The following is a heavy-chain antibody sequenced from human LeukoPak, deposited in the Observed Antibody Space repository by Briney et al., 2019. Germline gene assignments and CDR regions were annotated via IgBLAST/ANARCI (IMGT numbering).Heavy chain of an antibody. CDR3: ARLYGSGSLRGAFDT. Sequence: ASVKVSCKASGYSFTSYGISWVRQAPGQGLEWMGWINAGNGNTKYSQKFQGRVTITRDTSASTAYMELSSLRSEDTAVYYCARLYGSGSLRGAFDTWGQGTMVTVSS. D-gene: IGHD3-10*01. CDR2: INAGNGNT. CDR1: GYSFTSYG. V-gene: IGHV1-3*01. J-gene: IGHJ3*02.